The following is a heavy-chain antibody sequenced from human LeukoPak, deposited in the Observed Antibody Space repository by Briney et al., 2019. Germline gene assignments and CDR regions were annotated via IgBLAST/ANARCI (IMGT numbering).Heavy chain of an antibody. CDR2: IYYSGST. CDR1: GGSISNHC. Sequence: SETLSLTCTVSGGSISNHCWSWIRQPPGKGLEWMGYIYYSGSTNYNPSLKSRVTISVDTSKNQFSLKLSSVTAADTAVYYCARDVNYYFDYWGQGTLVTVSS. V-gene: IGHV4-59*11. CDR3: ARDVNYYFDY. D-gene: IGHD2/OR15-2a*01. J-gene: IGHJ4*02.